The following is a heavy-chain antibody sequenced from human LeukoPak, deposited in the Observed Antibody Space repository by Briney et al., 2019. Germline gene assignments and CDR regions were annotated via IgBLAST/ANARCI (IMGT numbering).Heavy chain of an antibody. V-gene: IGHV3-7*01. Sequence: PGESLRLSCAASGFTFSNYWMTWVRQAPGKGLEWVANIKPGGSVGYYLDSVRGRFIISRDNAGNSLYLQMNTVRVEDTAVYYCAQNLVAAAGDHWGQGTLLIVSS. CDR3: AQNLVAAAGDH. CDR1: GFTFSNYW. CDR2: IKPGGSVG. D-gene: IGHD6-13*01. J-gene: IGHJ4*02.